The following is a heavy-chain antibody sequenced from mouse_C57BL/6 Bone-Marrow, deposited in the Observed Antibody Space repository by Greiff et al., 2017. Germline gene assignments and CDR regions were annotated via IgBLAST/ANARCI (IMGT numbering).Heavy chain of an antibody. CDR1: EYEFPSHD. D-gene: IGHD2-2*01. J-gene: IGHJ2*01. Sequence: VQLKESGGGLVQPGESLKLSCESNEYEFPSHDMSWVRKTPEKRLELVAAINSDGGSTYYPDTMERRFIISRDNTKKTLYLQMSSLRSEDTALYYCARLLWLRRGNYFDYWGQGTTLTVSS. V-gene: IGHV5-2*01. CDR2: INSDGGST. CDR3: ARLLWLRRGNYFDY.